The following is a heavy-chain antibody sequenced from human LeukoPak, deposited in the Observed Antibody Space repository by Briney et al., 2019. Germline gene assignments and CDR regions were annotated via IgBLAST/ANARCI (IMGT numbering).Heavy chain of an antibody. V-gene: IGHV3-9*01. CDR2: ISRNSGSI. Sequence: GRSLRLSCAASGFTFDDYAMHWVRQAPGKGLEWVSGISRNSGSIGYADSVKGRFTISRDNAKNSLYLQMNSLRAEDTALYYCAKDVVAYYGMDVWGQGTTVTVSS. CDR1: GFTFDDYA. CDR3: AKDVVAYYGMDV. D-gene: IGHD2-15*01. J-gene: IGHJ6*02.